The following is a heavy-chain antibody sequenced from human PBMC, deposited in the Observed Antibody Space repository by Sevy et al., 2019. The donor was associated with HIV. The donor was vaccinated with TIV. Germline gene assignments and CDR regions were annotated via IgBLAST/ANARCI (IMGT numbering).Heavy chain of an antibody. V-gene: IGHV3-66*02. J-gene: IGHJ4*02. CDR3: ARGPGYYGSGSYSLVY. Sequence: GGSLRLSCAASGFTVSSNYMSWVRQAPGKGLEWVSVIYSGGSTYYADSVKGRFTISRDNSKNTLYLQMNSLRAEDTAVYYCARGPGYYGSGSYSLVYWGQRTLVTVSS. D-gene: IGHD3-10*01. CDR1: GFTVSSNY. CDR2: IYSGGST.